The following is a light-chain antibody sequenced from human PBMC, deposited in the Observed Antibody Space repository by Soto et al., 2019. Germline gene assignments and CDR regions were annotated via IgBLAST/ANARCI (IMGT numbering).Light chain of an antibody. J-gene: IGKJ4*01. V-gene: IGKV4-1*01. CDR2: AAS. CDR3: QQSYSTPS. CDR1: QSVLYSSTNKNY. Sequence: DIVLTQSPDSLAVSLGERATINCKSSQSVLYSSTNKNYLGWYQQKPGKAPKLLIYAASSLQSGVPSRFSGSGSGTDFTLTISSLQPEDFATYYCQQSYSTPSFGGGTKVEIK.